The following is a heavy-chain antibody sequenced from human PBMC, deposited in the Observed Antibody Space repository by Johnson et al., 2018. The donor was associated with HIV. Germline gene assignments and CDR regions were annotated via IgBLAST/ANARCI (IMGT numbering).Heavy chain of an antibody. CDR2: IKCDGSEK. Sequence: VQLVESGGGVVRPGGSLRLSCAASGFTFDDYGLHWVCQAPEKGLEWVADIKCDGSEKYYVDSVKGRLTISRDNAKNSLYLQVNSLRAEDTAVYYCAKGGSGWPWIAFDIWGQGTMVTVSS. D-gene: IGHD6-19*01. V-gene: IGHV3-52*01. CDR1: GFTFDDYG. J-gene: IGHJ3*02. CDR3: AKGGSGWPWIAFDI.